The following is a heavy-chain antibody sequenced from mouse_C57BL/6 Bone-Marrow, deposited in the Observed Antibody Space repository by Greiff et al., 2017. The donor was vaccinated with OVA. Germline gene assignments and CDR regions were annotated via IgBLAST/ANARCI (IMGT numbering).Heavy chain of an antibody. J-gene: IGHJ3*01. V-gene: IGHV1-82*01. CDR1: GYAFSSSW. CDR2: IYPGDGDT. Sequence: QVQLQQSGPELVKPGASVKISCKASGYAFSSSWMNWVKQRPGKGLEWIGRIYPGDGDTYYNEKFKGKATLTADKSSSTAYMELRSLTSEDSAVYFCADYYGSSWFAYWGQGTLVTVSA. D-gene: IGHD1-1*01. CDR3: ADYYGSSWFAY.